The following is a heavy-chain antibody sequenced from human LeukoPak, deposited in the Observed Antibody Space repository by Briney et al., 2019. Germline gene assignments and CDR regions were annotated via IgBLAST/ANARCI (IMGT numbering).Heavy chain of an antibody. V-gene: IGHV1-69*13. D-gene: IGHD2-8*01. J-gene: IGHJ4*02. Sequence: SVKVSCKASGGTFSSYAISWVRQAPGQGLEWMGGIIPIFGTANYAQKFQGRVTITADESTSTAYMELSSLRSEDTAVYYCARCGVYCTNGVCTWYYFDYWGQGTLVTVSS. CDR2: IIPIFGTA. CDR1: GGTFSSYA. CDR3: ARCGVYCTNGVCTWYYFDY.